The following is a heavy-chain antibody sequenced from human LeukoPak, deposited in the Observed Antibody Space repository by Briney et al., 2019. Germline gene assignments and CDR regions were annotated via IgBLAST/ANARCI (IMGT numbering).Heavy chain of an antibody. Sequence: PGGSLRLSCAASGFIFSTHNMNWVRQSPGKGLEWISSVSSSSSYIYYIDSVKGRFTISRDNAKNSLYLQMNSPRAEDTAVYYCARDKSSGALGYWGQGTLVTVSS. CDR2: VSSSSSYI. V-gene: IGHV3-21*01. J-gene: IGHJ4*02. D-gene: IGHD3-22*01. CDR1: GFIFSTHN. CDR3: ARDKSSGALGY.